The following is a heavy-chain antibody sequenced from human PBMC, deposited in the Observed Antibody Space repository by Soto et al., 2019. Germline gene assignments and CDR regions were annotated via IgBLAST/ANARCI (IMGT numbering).Heavy chain of an antibody. J-gene: IGHJ4*02. CDR1: GFTFSNAW. CDR3: TTDLWGYYDSSGYYEGPFDFDY. V-gene: IGHV3-15*07. Sequence: EVQLVESGGGLVKPGGSLRLSCAASGFTFSNAWMNWVRQAPGKGLEWVGRIKSKTDGGTTDYAAPVKGRFTISRDDSKNTLYLQMNSLKTEDTAVYYCTTDLWGYYDSSGYYEGPFDFDYWGQGTLVTVSS. D-gene: IGHD3-22*01. CDR2: IKSKTDGGTT.